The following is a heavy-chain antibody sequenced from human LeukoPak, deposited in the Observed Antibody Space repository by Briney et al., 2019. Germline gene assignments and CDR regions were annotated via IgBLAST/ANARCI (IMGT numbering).Heavy chain of an antibody. CDR3: ARSPSIGYQLLYGYYFDY. CDR1: GGSISSSSYY. D-gene: IGHD2-2*02. CDR2: IYYSGST. J-gene: IGHJ4*02. Sequence: SETLSLTCTVSGGSISSSSYYWGWIRQPPGKGLEWIGSIYYSGSTYYNPSLKSRVTISVDTSKNQFSLKLSSVTAADTAVYYCARSPSIGYQLLYGYYFDYWGQGTLVTVSS. V-gene: IGHV4-39*01.